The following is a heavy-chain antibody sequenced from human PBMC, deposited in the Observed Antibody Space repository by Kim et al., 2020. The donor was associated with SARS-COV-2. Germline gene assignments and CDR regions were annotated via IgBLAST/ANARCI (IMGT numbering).Heavy chain of an antibody. CDR3: ATDGGPDSSNWTPPSYYYGMDV. Sequence: ASVKVSCKASGYTFTRYPMNWVRQAPGQGLEWMGWINTNTGNPTYAPGFTGRFVFSLDTSVSTAYLQISSLKADDTAVYYCATDGGPDSSNWTPPSYYYGMDVWGQGTTVTVSS. CDR2: INTNTGNP. CDR1: GYTFTRYP. V-gene: IGHV7-4-1*02. D-gene: IGHD6-13*01. J-gene: IGHJ6*02.